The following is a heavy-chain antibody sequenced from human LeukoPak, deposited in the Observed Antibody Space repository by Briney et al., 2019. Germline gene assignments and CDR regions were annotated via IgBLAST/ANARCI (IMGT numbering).Heavy chain of an antibody. D-gene: IGHD6-6*01. J-gene: IGHJ4*02. CDR1: GGTFSSYA. CDR3: ARDQWQLVLGD. CDR2: IIPIFGTA. Sequence: GAPVKVSCKASGGTFSSYAISWVRQAPGQGLEWMGGIIPIFGTANYAQKFQGRVTITADESTSTAYMELSSLRSEDTAVYYCARDQWQLVLGDWGQGTLVTVSS. V-gene: IGHV1-69*13.